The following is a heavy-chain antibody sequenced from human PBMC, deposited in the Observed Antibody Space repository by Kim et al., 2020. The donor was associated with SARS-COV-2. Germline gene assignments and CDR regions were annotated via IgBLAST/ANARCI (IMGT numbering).Heavy chain of an antibody. CDR3: ARDHQYSVDY. CDR1: GDNVSGDSVA. Sequence: SQTLSLTCVISGDNVSGDSVAWNGIRQSPSRGLEWLGRTYYRSKWYNDYAVSVKGRITISPDTSKNQFSLQVNSVTPEDTAVYYCARDHQYSVDYWGQGTLVTVSS. J-gene: IGHJ4*02. D-gene: IGHD4-4*01. CDR2: TYYRSKWYN. V-gene: IGHV6-1*01.